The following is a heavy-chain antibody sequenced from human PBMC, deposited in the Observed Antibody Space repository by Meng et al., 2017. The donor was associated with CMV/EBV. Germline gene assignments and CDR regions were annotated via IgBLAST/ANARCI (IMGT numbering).Heavy chain of an antibody. CDR2: ISWNSGSI. D-gene: IGHD2-2*01. V-gene: IGHV3-9*01. CDR3: ARVQVWYQLLYYFDY. J-gene: IGHJ4*02. CDR1: GFTFDDYA. Sequence: SLKISCAASGFTFDDYAMHWVRQAPGKGLEWVSGISWNSGSIGYADSVKGRFTISRDNAKNSLYLQMNSLRAEDTAVYYCARVQVWYQLLYYFDYWGQGTLVTVSS.